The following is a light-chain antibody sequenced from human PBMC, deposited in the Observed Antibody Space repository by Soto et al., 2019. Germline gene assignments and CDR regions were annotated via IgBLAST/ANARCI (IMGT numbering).Light chain of an antibody. J-gene: IGLJ1*01. Sequence: QSALTQPASVSGSPGQAITISCTGTSSDVGGYNYVSWHQQHPGKAPKLLIYEVTNRPSGVSDRFSASKSGDTASLTISGLQAEDEADYYCSSYTGTHTLYVFGTGTKVTVL. CDR1: SSDVGGYNY. V-gene: IGLV2-14*01. CDR2: EVT. CDR3: SSYTGTHTLYV.